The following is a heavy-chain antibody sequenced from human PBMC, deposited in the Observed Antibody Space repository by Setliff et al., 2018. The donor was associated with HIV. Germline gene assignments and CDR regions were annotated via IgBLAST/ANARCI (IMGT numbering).Heavy chain of an antibody. CDR3: GGNGYYSIDY. D-gene: IGHD3-22*01. CDR2: IYYTGST. Sequence: KTSETLSLTCTVSGGSISSYYWNWIRQPPGKGLEWIGYIYYTGSTNYNPSLKSRVTISVDTSKNQFSLKLSSVTAADTAVYYCGGNGYYSIDYWGQGTLVTVSS. CDR1: GGSISSYY. J-gene: IGHJ4*02. V-gene: IGHV4-59*01.